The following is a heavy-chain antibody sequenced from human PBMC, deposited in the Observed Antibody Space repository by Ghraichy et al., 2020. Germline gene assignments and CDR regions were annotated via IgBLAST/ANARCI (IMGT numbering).Heavy chain of an antibody. CDR3: AGLSRYGSSSDVSYYYGMDV. D-gene: IGHD6-6*01. J-gene: IGHJ6*02. CDR2: IYYSGST. Sequence: SETLSLTCTVSGGSISSYYWSWIRQPPGKGLEWIGYIYYSGSTNYNPSLKSRVTISVDTSKNQFSLKLSSVTAADTAVYYWAGLSRYGSSSDVSYYYGMDVWGQGTTVTVSS. V-gene: IGHV4-59*08. CDR1: GGSISSYY.